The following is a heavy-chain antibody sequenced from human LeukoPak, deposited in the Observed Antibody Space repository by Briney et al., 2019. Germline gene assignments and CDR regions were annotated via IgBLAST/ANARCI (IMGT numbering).Heavy chain of an antibody. D-gene: IGHD6-19*01. Sequence: GESLKFSCKGSAYSFTSYWIGCLRQMPRKDLVWMGSIYPCNSDTRYSPSFQGQVTISADKSISTAYLQWSSLKASDTLMYYRARRGIAVPPHTDFWGQGTLVTVSS. CDR1: AYSFTSYW. CDR3: ARRGIAVPPHTDF. CDR2: IYPCNSDT. V-gene: IGHV5-51*01. J-gene: IGHJ4*02.